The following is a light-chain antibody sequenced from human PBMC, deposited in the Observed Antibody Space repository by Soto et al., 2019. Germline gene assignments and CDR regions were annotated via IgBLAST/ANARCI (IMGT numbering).Light chain of an antibody. CDR1: QSVNSF. Sequence: EIVLTQSPATLSLSPGERATLSCRASQSVNSFLAWYQQKPGQAPRLLIYDASNRAPGIPARFSGSGSGTDFTLTISSLEPEDFALCYCQQRSGWPRTFGRGTNLEFK. CDR3: QQRSGWPRT. V-gene: IGKV3-11*01. J-gene: IGKJ2*01. CDR2: DAS.